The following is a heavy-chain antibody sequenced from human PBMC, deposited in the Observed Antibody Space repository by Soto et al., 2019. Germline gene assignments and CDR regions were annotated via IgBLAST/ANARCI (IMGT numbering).Heavy chain of an antibody. D-gene: IGHD6-13*01. V-gene: IGHV4-59*01. CDR1: GGCISNYY. J-gene: IGHJ6*02. CDR2: IYYSGCT. Sequence: ETLPLTGTVSGGCISNYYCSWIRQPPGKALEWIGHIYYSGCTNYNPSLKSRVTISVDTSKNQFSLKLTSVTAADTAVYYCARDYDYSRMDVWGQGTTVTVSS. CDR3: ARDYDYSRMDV.